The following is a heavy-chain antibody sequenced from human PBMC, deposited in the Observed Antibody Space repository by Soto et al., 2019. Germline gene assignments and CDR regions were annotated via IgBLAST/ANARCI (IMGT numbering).Heavy chain of an antibody. V-gene: IGHV3-23*01. CDR3: AKDVFRGETWGVFDY. J-gene: IGHJ4*02. Sequence: EVQLLESGGGLVQPGGSLRLSCAASGFTFSSYAMSWVRQAPGKGLEWVSVIVADSGDITCYADSAKGRFTISRDNSKNTLYLQMNSLRAEDTAVYYCAKDVFRGETWGVFDYWGQGTLVTVSS. CDR2: VADSGDIT. CDR1: GFTFSSYA. D-gene: IGHD3-16*01.